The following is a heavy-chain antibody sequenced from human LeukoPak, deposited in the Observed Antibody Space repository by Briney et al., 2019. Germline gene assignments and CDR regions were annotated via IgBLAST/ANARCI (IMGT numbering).Heavy chain of an antibody. V-gene: IGHV3-30*18. Sequence: PGGSLRLSCAASGFTFSSYGMHWVRQAPGKGLEWVAVISYDGSNKYYADSVKGRFTISRDNSKNTLYLQMNSLRAEDTAVYYCAKDGHDYVWGSYRYTPGYFDYWGQGTLVTVSS. J-gene: IGHJ4*02. CDR3: AKDGHDYVWGSYRYTPGYFDY. CDR2: ISYDGSNK. D-gene: IGHD3-16*02. CDR1: GFTFSSYG.